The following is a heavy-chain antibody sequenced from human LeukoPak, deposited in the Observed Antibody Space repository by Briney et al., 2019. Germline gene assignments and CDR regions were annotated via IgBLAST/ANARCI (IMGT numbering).Heavy chain of an antibody. D-gene: IGHD3-10*01. V-gene: IGHV4-30-4*01. Sequence: SETLSLTCTVSGGSISSGDYYWSWIRQPPGRGLEWIGYIYYSGSTYYNPSLKSRVTISLDTSKNQFSLRLTSVTAADTAVYYCARAIASSGSRLFDYWGQGTLVTVSS. CDR1: GGSISSGDYY. J-gene: IGHJ4*02. CDR3: ARAIASSGSRLFDY. CDR2: IYYSGST.